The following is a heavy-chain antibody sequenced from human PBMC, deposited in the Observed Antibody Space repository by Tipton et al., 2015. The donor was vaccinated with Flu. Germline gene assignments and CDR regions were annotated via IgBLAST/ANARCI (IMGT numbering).Heavy chain of an antibody. V-gene: IGHV4-4*07. Sequence: TLSLTCTVSGGSISSFYWSWIRQPAGKGLEWIGRMYSSGTTKYNPSLKSRVTMSVDTSKNQFSLKLSSVTAADTAVYYCARGRGAAAGNFDYWGQGTLVTVSS. CDR3: ARGRGAAAGNFDY. CDR2: MYSSGTT. J-gene: IGHJ4*02. CDR1: GGSISSFY. D-gene: IGHD6-13*01.